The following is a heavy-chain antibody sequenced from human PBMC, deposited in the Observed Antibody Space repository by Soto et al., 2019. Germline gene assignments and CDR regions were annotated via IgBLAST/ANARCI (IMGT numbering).Heavy chain of an antibody. Sequence: EVQLLESGGGLVQPGGSLRLSCAASGFTFSSYAMRWVRQAPVKGLEWVSAISGSGDSTDYADSVKGRFTISRDNSRNTLYLQMNSLRTKDTAVYYCASRGSGSSCDYWGQGTLVTVSS. CDR3: ASRGSGSSCDY. CDR1: GFTFSSYA. CDR2: ISGSGDST. J-gene: IGHJ4*02. V-gene: IGHV3-23*01. D-gene: IGHD1-26*01.